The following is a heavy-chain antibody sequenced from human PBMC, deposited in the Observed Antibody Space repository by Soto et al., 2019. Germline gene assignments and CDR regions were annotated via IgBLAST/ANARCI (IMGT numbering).Heavy chain of an antibody. Sequence: GGSLRLSCAASGFTFSSYWMSWVRQAPGKGLEWLANIKQDGSEEYYVDSVKGRFTISRDNAKNSLYLQMNSLRAEDTAVYYCARGGEVGVRGVPYYYYGLDVWGQGTTVTVSS. CDR3: ARGGEVGVRGVPYYYYGLDV. V-gene: IGHV3-7*01. CDR2: IKQDGSEE. CDR1: GFTFSSYW. D-gene: IGHD3-10*01. J-gene: IGHJ6*02.